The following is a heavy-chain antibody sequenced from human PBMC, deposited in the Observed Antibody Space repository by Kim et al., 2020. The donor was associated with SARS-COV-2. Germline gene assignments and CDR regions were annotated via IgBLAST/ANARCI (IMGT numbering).Heavy chain of an antibody. Sequence: SETLSLTCTVSGGSISSSSYYWGWIRQPPGKGLEWIGSIYYSGSTYYNPSLKSRVTISVDTSKNQFSLKLSSVTAADTAVYYCARVWDDFWSGLPFDYWGQGTLVTVSS. D-gene: IGHD3-3*01. CDR2: IYYSGST. CDR1: GGSISSSSYY. V-gene: IGHV4-39*07. J-gene: IGHJ4*02. CDR3: ARVWDDFWSGLPFDY.